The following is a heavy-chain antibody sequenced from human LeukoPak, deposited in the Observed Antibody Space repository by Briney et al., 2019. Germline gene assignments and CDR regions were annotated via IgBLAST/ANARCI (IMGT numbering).Heavy chain of an antibody. D-gene: IGHD7-27*01. CDR1: GYTFTGYY. CDR3: AGGPPNWGYDY. CDR2: MSPNSGNT. Sequence: ASVKVSCKASGYTFTGYYMHWVRQATGQGLEWMGWMSPNSGNTGYAQKFQGRVTMTRSTSMSTAYMELSSLRSEDTAVYYCAGGPPNWGYDYRGQGTLVTVSS. J-gene: IGHJ4*02. V-gene: IGHV1-8*02.